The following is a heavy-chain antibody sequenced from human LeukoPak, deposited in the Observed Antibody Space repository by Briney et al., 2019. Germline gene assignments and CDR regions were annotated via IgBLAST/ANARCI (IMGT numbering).Heavy chain of an antibody. D-gene: IGHD3-22*01. CDR3: ARDPFDNSVHY. CDR1: GFTVTSHY. CDR2: IYSIAGGGYT. J-gene: IGHJ4*02. Sequence: GGSLRLSCEVSGFTVTSHYMSWVRRAPGKGLEWVSLIYSIAGGGYTYYTDSVKGRFTFSRDNSKNTLFLQMNSLRVEDTAVYYCARDPFDNSVHYWGQGTLVTVSS. V-gene: IGHV3-66*01.